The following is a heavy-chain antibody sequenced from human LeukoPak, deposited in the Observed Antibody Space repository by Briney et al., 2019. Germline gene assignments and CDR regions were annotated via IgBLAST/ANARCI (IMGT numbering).Heavy chain of an antibody. CDR3: ARDGGQQLVSFDY. CDR2: ISSSSSYI. J-gene: IGHJ4*02. D-gene: IGHD6-13*01. CDR1: GFTFSSYS. Sequence: GGSLRLSCAASGFTFSSYSMNWVRQAPGKGLEWVSSISSSSSYIYYADSVKGRFTISRGNAKNSLYLQMNSLRAEDTAVYYCARDGGQQLVSFDYWGQGTLVTVSS. V-gene: IGHV3-21*01.